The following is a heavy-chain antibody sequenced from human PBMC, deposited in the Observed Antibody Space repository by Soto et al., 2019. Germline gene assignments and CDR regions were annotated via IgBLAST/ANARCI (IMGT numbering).Heavy chain of an antibody. CDR2: ISYDGSNK. D-gene: IGHD1-26*01. V-gene: IGHV3-30*18. J-gene: IGHJ6*02. CDR3: AKDRPSGSRPYYYVMDV. Sequence: QVQLVESGGGVVQPGRSLRLSCAASGFTFSSYGMHWVRQAPGKGLEWVAVISYDGSNKYYADSVKGRFTISRDNSKNTLYLQMNSLRAGDTAVYYCAKDRPSGSRPYYYVMDVWGQGTTVSVSS. CDR1: GFTFSSYG.